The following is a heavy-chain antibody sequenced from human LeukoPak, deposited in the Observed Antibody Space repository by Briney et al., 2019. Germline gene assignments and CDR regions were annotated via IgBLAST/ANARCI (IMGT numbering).Heavy chain of an antibody. J-gene: IGHJ6*02. V-gene: IGHV3-53*05. CDR1: GFTVSSNY. CDR3: ARGIQLWSHYYYYGMDV. CDR2: IYGDGST. D-gene: IGHD5-18*01. Sequence: PGGSLRLSCAASGFTVSSNYMSWVRQAPGKGLEWVSVIYGDGSTYYADSVKGRFTISRDNSKNTLYLQMNSLRAEDTAVYYCARGIQLWSHYYYYGMDVWGQGTTVTVSS.